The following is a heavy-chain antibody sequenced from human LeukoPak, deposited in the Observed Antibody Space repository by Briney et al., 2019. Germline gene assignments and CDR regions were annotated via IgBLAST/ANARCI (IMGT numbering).Heavy chain of an antibody. CDR3: ARGRPPFMYSYWYFDL. V-gene: IGHV4-30-2*01. J-gene: IGHJ2*01. CDR1: GGSISSGGYY. Sequence: PSETLSLTCTVSGGSISSGGYYWSWIRQPPGKGLEWIGYIYHSGSTYYNPSLKSRVTISVDRSKNQFSLKLSSVTAADTAVYYCARGRPPFMYSYWYFDLWGRGTLVTVSS. CDR2: IYHSGST. D-gene: IGHD1-26*01.